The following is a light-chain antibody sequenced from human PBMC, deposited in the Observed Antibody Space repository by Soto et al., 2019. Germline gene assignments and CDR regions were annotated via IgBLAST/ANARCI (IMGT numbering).Light chain of an antibody. Sequence: DIQMTQSPSSLSASVGDRVTITCRASQTISTYLNWYQQNPGKAPKLLIYAASNLQSGVPSRFSGCGSGTDFTLTINSLQPEDFATYYCQHSFNIPYTFGQGTKLEIK. CDR3: QHSFNIPYT. CDR2: AAS. CDR1: QTISTY. V-gene: IGKV1-39*01. J-gene: IGKJ2*01.